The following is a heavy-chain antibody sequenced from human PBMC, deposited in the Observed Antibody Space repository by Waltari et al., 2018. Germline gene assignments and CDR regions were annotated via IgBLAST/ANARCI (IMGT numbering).Heavy chain of an antibody. CDR1: GFTFDDYA. CDR3: AKGGGFNWNYFVIY. V-gene: IGHV3-9*01. CDR2: ISWNSGSI. J-gene: IGHJ4*02. Sequence: EVQLVESGGGLVQPGRSLRLSFAASGFTFDDYAMHWFRQAPGKGLEWVSGISWNSGSIGYADAVKGRFTISRDNAKNSLYLQMNSLRAEDTALYYCAKGGGFNWNYFVIYWGQGTLVTVSS. D-gene: IGHD1-7*01.